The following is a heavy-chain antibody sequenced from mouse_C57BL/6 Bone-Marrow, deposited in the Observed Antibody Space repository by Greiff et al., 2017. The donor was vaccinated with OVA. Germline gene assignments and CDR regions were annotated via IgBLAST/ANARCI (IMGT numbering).Heavy chain of an antibody. CDR1: GFSLTSYG. J-gene: IGHJ1*03. CDR3: ARKGLLRYWYFDV. CDR2: IWSGGST. Sequence: VMLVESGPGLVQPSQSLSITCTVSGFSLTSYGVHWVRQSPGKGLEWLGVIWSGGSTDYNAAFISRLSISKDNSKSQVFFKMNSLQADDTAIYYCARKGLLRYWYFDVWGTGTTVTVSS. D-gene: IGHD1-1*01. V-gene: IGHV2-2*01.